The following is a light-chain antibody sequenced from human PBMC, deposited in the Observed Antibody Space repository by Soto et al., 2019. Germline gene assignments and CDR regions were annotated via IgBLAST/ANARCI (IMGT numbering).Light chain of an antibody. J-gene: IGKJ1*01. V-gene: IGKV3-20*01. CDR3: QQYGSSGT. CDR2: GAS. Sequence: EIVSAQSPGTLSVAPVERAALSCGSSQSVSNNYLAWYQQKPGQAPRLLIYGASNRATGIPDRFSGSGSGTDFTLTISRLEPEDFAVYYCQQYGSSGTFGQGTKVDIK. CDR1: QSVSNNY.